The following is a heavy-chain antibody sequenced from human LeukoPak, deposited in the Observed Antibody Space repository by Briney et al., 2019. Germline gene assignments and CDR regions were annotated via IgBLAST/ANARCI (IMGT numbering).Heavy chain of an antibody. CDR1: GGTFISYA. CDR2: IIPIFGTA. J-gene: IGHJ4*02. CDR3: ARVGFLEWSAPFDY. Sequence: ASVKVSCKASGGTFISYAISWVRQAPGQGLEWMGGIIPIFGTANYAQKFQGRVTITADESTSTAYMELSSLRSEDTAVYYCARVGFLEWSAPFDYWGQGTLVTVSS. D-gene: IGHD3-3*02. V-gene: IGHV1-69*13.